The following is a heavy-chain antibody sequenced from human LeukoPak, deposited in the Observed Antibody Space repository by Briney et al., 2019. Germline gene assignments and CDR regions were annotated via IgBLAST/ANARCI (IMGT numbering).Heavy chain of an antibody. Sequence: GGSLRLSCAASGFTLSTYSMNWVRQAPGKGLEWVSYMSSRSSPIFYADSVKGRFTISRDSVNNSLFLQMNSLRAEDTAVYYCAKALWWRRAFDYWGQGTLVTVSS. D-gene: IGHD2-21*02. CDR3: AKALWWRRAFDY. V-gene: IGHV3-48*01. CDR2: MSSRSSPI. J-gene: IGHJ4*02. CDR1: GFTLSTYS.